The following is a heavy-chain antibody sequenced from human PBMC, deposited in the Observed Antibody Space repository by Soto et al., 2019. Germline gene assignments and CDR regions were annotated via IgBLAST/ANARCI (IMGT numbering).Heavy chain of an antibody. D-gene: IGHD3-3*01. CDR2: IWYVGSEK. CDR1: GFAFNSYR. CDR3: ARAAIFGLANQYYYFYYGLDV. V-gene: IGHV3-33*01. J-gene: IGHJ6*02. Sequence: QVQLVESGGGVVQPWRYLRLSCAAYGFAFNSYRMHWVRQAPGKGLAWVAVIWYVGSEKYYADSVKGRFTISRDNSRSTLYLQMISLGAEDAAVYYCARAAIFGLANQYYYFYYGLDVWGQGTTGTVSS.